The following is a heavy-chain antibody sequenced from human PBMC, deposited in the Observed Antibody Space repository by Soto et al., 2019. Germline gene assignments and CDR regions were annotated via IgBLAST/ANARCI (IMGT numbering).Heavy chain of an antibody. CDR1: GYTFTSYG. Sequence: ASVKVSCKASGYTFTSYGISWVRQAPGQGLEWMGWISAYNGNTNYAQKLQGRVTMTTDTSTSTAYMELRSLRSDDTAVYYCARDIYLDVAVAGTYGDWGQGTLVTVSS. CDR3: ARDIYLDVAVAGTYGD. V-gene: IGHV1-18*01. J-gene: IGHJ4*02. CDR2: ISAYNGNT. D-gene: IGHD6-19*01.